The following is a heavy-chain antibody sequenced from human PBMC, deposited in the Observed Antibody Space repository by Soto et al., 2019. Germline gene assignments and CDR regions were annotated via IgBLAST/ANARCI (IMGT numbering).Heavy chain of an antibody. CDR1: GYTFTSYG. V-gene: IGHV1-18*01. Sequence: ASVKVSCKASGYTFTSYGISWVRQAPGQGLEWMGWISAYNGNTNYAQKLQGRVTMTTDTSTSTAYMELRSLRSDDTAVYYCARVSSQRITIFGVVILYYYYGMDVWG. J-gene: IGHJ6*02. D-gene: IGHD3-3*01. CDR3: ARVSSQRITIFGVVILYYYYGMDV. CDR2: ISAYNGNT.